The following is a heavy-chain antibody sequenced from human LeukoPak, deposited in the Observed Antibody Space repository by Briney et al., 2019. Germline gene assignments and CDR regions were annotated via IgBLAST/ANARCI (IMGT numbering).Heavy chain of an antibody. CDR3: ARDIPLYCTNGVCPFSDYYYMDV. CDR2: IYTSGST. J-gene: IGHJ6*03. CDR1: GGSISSGSYY. D-gene: IGHD2-8*01. V-gene: IGHV4-61*02. Sequence: PSETLSLTCTVSGGSISSGSYYWSWIRQPAGKGLEWIGRIYTSGSTNYNPSLKSRVTISVDTSKNQFSLKLSSVTAADTAVYYCARDIPLYCTNGVCPFSDYYYMDVWGKGTTVTVSS.